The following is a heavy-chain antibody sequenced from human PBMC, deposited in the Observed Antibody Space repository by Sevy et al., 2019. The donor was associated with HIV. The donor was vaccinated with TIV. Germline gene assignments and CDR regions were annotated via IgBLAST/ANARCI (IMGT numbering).Heavy chain of an antibody. CDR1: GGSISSVNW. D-gene: IGHD3-16*01. CDR3: ARGGETPRGFDP. J-gene: IGHJ5*02. Sequence: SETLSLTCAVSGGSISSVNWWHWVRQPPGKGLEWIGEIYHSGSTNYNPSLKSRVTISVDNSKNQFSLNLYSVTAAATAVYYCARGGETPRGFDPWGQGSLVTVSS. CDR2: IYHSGST. V-gene: IGHV4-4*02.